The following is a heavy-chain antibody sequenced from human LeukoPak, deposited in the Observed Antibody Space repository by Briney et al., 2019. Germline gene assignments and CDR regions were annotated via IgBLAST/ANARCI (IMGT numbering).Heavy chain of an antibody. CDR1: GYRFTGYY. CDR2: INPDSGGT. V-gene: IGHV1-2*02. CDR3: ARDAISRGIIDY. J-gene: IGHJ4*02. D-gene: IGHD3-10*01. Sequence: GASVKASCKASGYRFTGYYVHWVRQAPGQGLEWMGWINPDSGGTNFAQRFQGRATLTRDTSISTAYMELGRLTSDDTAVYYCARDAISRGIIDYWGQGTLVTVSS.